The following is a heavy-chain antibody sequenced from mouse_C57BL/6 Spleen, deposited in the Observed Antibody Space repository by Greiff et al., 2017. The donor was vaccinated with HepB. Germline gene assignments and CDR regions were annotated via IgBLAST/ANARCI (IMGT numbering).Heavy chain of an antibody. Sequence: VQLVESGAELVRPGTSVKVSCKASGYAFTNYLIEWVKQRPGQGLEWIGVINPGSGGTNYNEKFKGKATLTADKSSSTAYMQLSSLTSEDSAVYFCARYYDGTPLYAMDYWGQGTSVTVSS. CDR1: GYAFTNYL. CDR2: INPGSGGT. CDR3: ARYYDGTPLYAMDY. J-gene: IGHJ4*01. V-gene: IGHV1-54*01. D-gene: IGHD1-1*01.